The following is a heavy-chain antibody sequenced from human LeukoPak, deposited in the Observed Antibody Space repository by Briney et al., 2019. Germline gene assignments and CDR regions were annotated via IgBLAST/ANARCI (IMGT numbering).Heavy chain of an antibody. D-gene: IGHD6-13*01. V-gene: IGHV4-38-2*02. J-gene: IGHJ4*02. CDR2: IYHSGST. CDR3: ARAGRSSSWLNYFDY. Sequence: SETLSLTCTVSGYSISSGYYWGWIRQPPGKGLEWIGSIYHSGSTYYNPSLKSRVTISVDTSKNQFSLKLSSVTAADTAVYYCARAGRSSSWLNYFDYWGQGTLVTVSS. CDR1: GYSISSGYY.